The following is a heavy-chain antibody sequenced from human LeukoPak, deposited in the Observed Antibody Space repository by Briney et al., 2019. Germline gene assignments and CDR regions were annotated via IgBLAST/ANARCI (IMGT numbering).Heavy chain of an antibody. Sequence: SETLSLTCAVYGGSFSGYYWSWIRQPPGKGLEWIGEINHSGSTNYNPSLKSRVTISVDTSKNQFSLKLSSVTAADTAVCYCARAGEVIAAAGTLDYWGQGTLVTVSS. CDR3: ARAGEVIAAAGTLDY. D-gene: IGHD6-13*01. V-gene: IGHV4-34*01. J-gene: IGHJ4*02. CDR1: GGSFSGYY. CDR2: INHSGST.